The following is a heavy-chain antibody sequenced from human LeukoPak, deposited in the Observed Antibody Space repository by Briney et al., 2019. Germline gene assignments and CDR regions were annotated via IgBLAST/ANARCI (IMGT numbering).Heavy chain of an antibody. V-gene: IGHV4-61*02. CDR1: GGSISSGSYY. CDR2: IYTSGST. Sequence: SETLSLTCTVSGGSISSGSYYWSWIRQPAGKGLEWIGRIYTSGSTNYNPSLKSRVTISVDTSKNQFSLKLSSVTAADTAVYYCASRTVTTTLDYFDYWGQGTLVTVSS. J-gene: IGHJ4*02. CDR3: ASRTVTTTLDYFDY. D-gene: IGHD4-11*01.